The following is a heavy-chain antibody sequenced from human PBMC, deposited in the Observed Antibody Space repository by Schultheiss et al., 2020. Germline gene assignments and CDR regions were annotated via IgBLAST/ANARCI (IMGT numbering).Heavy chain of an antibody. Sequence: GGSLRLSCAASGFTFSDYYMSWIRQVPGKGLEWVSYISSTISSSGRSIHYADSVKGRFTISRDNSKNTLYLQMNSLRAEDTAVYYCARTPGGQLWLVGAFDIWGQGTMVTVSS. J-gene: IGHJ3*02. V-gene: IGHV3-11*01. CDR2: ISSTISSSGRSI. D-gene: IGHD5-18*01. CDR3: ARTPGGQLWLVGAFDI. CDR1: GFTFSDYY.